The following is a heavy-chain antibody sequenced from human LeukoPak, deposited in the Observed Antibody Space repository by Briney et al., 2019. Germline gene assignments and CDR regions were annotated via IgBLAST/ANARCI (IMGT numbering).Heavy chain of an antibody. CDR3: AKRSSSWSIDY. D-gene: IGHD6-13*01. Sequence: GGSLRLSCAASGFTFSSYAMSWVRQAPGKGLEWVSGISGSDSSTYYADSVKGRFTISRDNSKNTLYLQMDSLRAEDTAVYYCAKRSSSWSIDYWGQGILVTVSS. J-gene: IGHJ4*02. V-gene: IGHV3-23*01. CDR2: ISGSDSST. CDR1: GFTFSSYA.